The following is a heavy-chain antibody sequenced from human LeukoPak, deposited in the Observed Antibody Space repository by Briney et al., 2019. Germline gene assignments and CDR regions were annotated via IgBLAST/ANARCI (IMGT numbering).Heavy chain of an antibody. J-gene: IGHJ4*02. D-gene: IGHD5-12*01. CDR3: ARGLGYSGVYYFDY. V-gene: IGHV4-34*01. Sequence: SETLSLTCAVYGGSFSDYYWSWIRQPPGKGLEWIGEINHSGSTNYNPSLKSRVTISVDTSKNQFSLKLSSVTAADTAVYYCARGLGYSGVYYFDYWGQGTLVTVSS. CDR2: INHSGST. CDR1: GGSFSDYY.